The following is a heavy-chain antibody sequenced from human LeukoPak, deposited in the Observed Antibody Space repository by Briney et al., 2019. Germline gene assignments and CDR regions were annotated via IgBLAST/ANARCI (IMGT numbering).Heavy chain of an antibody. V-gene: IGHV4-59*08. D-gene: IGHD2-15*01. Sequence: PSETLSLTCTVSGDSINSDYWNWIRQPPGKGLEWIGFIYYSGSTNYYPSLKSRVTISVDASRNHFSLKLNSVTAADTAVYYCARRMKLAAKGDAFDIWGQGTMVTVSS. CDR3: ARRMKLAAKGDAFDI. CDR2: IYYSGST. CDR1: GDSINSDY. J-gene: IGHJ3*02.